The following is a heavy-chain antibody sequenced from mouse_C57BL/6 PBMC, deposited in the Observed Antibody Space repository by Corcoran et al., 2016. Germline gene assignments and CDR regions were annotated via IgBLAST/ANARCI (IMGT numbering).Heavy chain of an antibody. CDR3: ARRMNDYFDY. Sequence: QVQLQQSGPELVKPGASVKISCKASGYSFTSYYIHWVKQRPGQGLEWIGWIYPGSGNTKYNEKFKGKATLTADTSSSTAYMQLSSLTSEDSAVYYCARRMNDYFDYWGQGTTLTVSS. CDR1: GYSFTSYY. V-gene: IGHV1-66*01. CDR2: IYPGSGNT. J-gene: IGHJ2*01.